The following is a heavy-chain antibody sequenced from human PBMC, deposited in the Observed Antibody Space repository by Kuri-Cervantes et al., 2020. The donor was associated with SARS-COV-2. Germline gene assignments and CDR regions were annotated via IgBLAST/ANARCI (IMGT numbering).Heavy chain of an antibody. J-gene: IGHJ4*02. CDR3: ARGYRYDLPYFDY. CDR2: ISSSSSYI. Sequence: GGSLRLSCAASGFTISSYSMNWVRQAPGKGLEQVSSISSSSSYIYYADSVKGRFTISRDNAKNSLYLQMNRLGAEDTAVYYCARGYRYDLPYFDYWGQGTLVTVSS. D-gene: IGHD5-12*01. V-gene: IGHV3-21*01. CDR1: GFTISSYS.